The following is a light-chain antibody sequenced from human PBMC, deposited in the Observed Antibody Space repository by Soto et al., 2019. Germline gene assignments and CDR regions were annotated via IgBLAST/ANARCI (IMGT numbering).Light chain of an antibody. CDR3: SSWDRSLDNWM. CDR2: SDN. Sequence: QSVPTQPPSASGTPGQRVTITCYGDNSNIASNSVNWYQQLPGTAPKLLIYSDNRRPSGVPDRFSASKSGASAVLTISGLQSDDEADYYCSSWDRSLDNWMFGGGTKLTVL. CDR1: NSNIASNS. V-gene: IGLV1-44*01. J-gene: IGLJ3*02.